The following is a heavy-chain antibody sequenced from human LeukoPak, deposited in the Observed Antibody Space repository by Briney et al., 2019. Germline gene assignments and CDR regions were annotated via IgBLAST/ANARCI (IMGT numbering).Heavy chain of an antibody. D-gene: IGHD3-22*01. CDR3: ARVPYYDSGGYLDY. CDR1: GFTFSSYG. J-gene: IGHJ4*02. V-gene: IGHV3-33*01. CDR2: IWYDGSNK. Sequence: GGSLRLSCAASGFTFSSYGMHWVRQAPGKGLEWVAVIWYDGSNKYYADSVKGRFTISRDNSKNTLYLQMNSLRAEDTAVYYCARVPYYDSGGYLDYWGQGTLVTVSS.